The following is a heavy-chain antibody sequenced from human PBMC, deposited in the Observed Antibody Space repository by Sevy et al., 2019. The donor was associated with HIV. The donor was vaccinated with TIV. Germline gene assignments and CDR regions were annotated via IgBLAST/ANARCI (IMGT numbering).Heavy chain of an antibody. J-gene: IGHJ4*02. D-gene: IGHD1-7*01. CDR2: ISSTSTYI. Sequence: GGSLRLSCAASGLTFSTYSFNWVRQAPGKGLEWVSSISSTSTYIYYADSVKGRFTISRDNAKNSLYLQMTSLRAEDTAVYYCARGLELGYFDYWGLGTPVTVSS. CDR3: ARGLELGYFDY. CDR1: GLTFSTYS. V-gene: IGHV3-21*01.